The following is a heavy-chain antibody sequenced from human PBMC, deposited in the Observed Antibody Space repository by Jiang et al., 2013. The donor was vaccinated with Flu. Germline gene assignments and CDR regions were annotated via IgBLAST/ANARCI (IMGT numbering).Heavy chain of an antibody. CDR1: GFTFSDYA. Sequence: VQLVESGGGLVQPGGSLRLSCAASGFTFSDYAMSWVRQAPGKGLEWVSVISGRDDSTFYADSVKGRFTISRDNSKNTVYLRMNSLRADDTAVYYCAKDFTSFYDSSGYYYFDYWGQGTLVTVSS. J-gene: IGHJ4*02. V-gene: IGHV3-23*04. CDR3: AKDFTSFYDSSGYYYFDY. CDR2: ISGRDDST. D-gene: IGHD3-22*01.